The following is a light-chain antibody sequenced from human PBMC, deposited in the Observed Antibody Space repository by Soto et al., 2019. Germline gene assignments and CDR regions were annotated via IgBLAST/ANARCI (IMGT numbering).Light chain of an antibody. V-gene: IGKV1-5*03. CDR3: QHYNSYSEA. CDR1: QTMSSW. CDR2: KAS. Sequence: DIQRTQSPSTLSGSEGNRGTMTRRASQTMSSWLAWYQQKPGKAPKLLIYKASTLKSGVPSRFSGSGSGTEFTLTISSLQPDDFATYYCQHYNSYSEAFGQGTKVDIK. J-gene: IGKJ1*01.